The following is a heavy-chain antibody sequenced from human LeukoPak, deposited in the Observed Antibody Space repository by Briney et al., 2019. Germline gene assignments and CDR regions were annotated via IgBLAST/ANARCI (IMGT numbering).Heavy chain of an antibody. CDR3: ARSGGSGWYDY. J-gene: IGHJ4*02. V-gene: IGHV3-53*01. D-gene: IGHD6-19*01. CDR2: IYSGGST. Sequence: SGGSLRLSCAASGFTVSSNYMSWVRQAPGKGLEWVSVIYSGGSTYYADSVKGRFTISRDNSKNTPYLQMNSLRAEDTAVYYCARSGGSGWYDYWGQGTLVTVSS. CDR1: GFTVSSNY.